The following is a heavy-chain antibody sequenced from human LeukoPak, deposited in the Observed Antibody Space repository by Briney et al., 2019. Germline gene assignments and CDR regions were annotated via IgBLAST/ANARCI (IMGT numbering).Heavy chain of an antibody. J-gene: IGHJ4*02. Sequence: GSLRPSCATSGFTFSSYGMHWVRQAPGKGLEWVAVISYDGSNKYYADSVKGRFTISRDNSKNTLYLQMNSLRAEDTAVYYCAKDLFADWGQGTLVTVSS. CDR1: GFTFSSYG. CDR3: AKDLFAD. CDR2: ISYDGSNK. V-gene: IGHV3-30*18.